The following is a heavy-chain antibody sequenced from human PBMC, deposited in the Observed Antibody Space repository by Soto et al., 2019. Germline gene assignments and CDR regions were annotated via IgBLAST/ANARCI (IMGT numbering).Heavy chain of an antibody. Sequence: GASVKVSCKASGYTFSNYCVTWVRQAPGQGLEWMGWITPYNGNTHYAQKVQGRVTMSTDTSTSTAYMELWSLRSDDTAVYYCARAGDYGSFYFFDYWGQGTLVTVSS. J-gene: IGHJ4*02. CDR2: ITPYNGNT. D-gene: IGHD3-10*01. CDR1: GYTFSNYC. CDR3: ARAGDYGSFYFFDY. V-gene: IGHV1-18*01.